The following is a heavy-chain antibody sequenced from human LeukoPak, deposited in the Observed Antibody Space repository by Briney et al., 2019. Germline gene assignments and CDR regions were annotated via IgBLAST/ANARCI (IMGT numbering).Heavy chain of an antibody. Sequence: SETLSLTCAVYGGSFSGYYWSWIRQPPGKGLEWIGEINHSGSTNYNPSLKSRVTISVDTSKNQFSLKLSSVTAADTAVYYCARGLRASFDPWGQGTLVTVS. CDR2: INHSGST. CDR1: GGSFSGYY. J-gene: IGHJ5*02. CDR3: ARGLRASFDP. V-gene: IGHV4-34*01.